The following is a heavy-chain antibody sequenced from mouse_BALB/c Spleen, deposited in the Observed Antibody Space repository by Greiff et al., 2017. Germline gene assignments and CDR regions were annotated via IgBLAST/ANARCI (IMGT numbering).Heavy chain of an antibody. V-gene: IGHV5-12-1*01. CDR1: GFAFSSYD. D-gene: IGHD2-2*01. Sequence: EVMLVESGGGLVKPGGSLKLSCAASGFAFSSYDMSWVRQTPEKRLEWVAYISSGGGSTYYPDTVKGRFTISRDNAKNTLYLQMSSLKSEDTAMYYCARRGWLRQYYYAMDYWGQGTSVTVSS. CDR3: ARRGWLRQYYYAMDY. J-gene: IGHJ4*01. CDR2: ISSGGGST.